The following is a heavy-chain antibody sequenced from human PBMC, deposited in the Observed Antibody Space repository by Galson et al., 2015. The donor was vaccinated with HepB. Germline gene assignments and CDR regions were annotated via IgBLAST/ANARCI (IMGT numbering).Heavy chain of an antibody. CDR3: ARKNGIAAACTIDY. Sequence: SLRLSCAASGFTFSSYWMSWVRQAPGKGLEWVANIKQDGSEKYYVDSVKGRFTISRDNAKNSLYLQMNSLRAEDTAVYYCARKNGIAAACTIDYWGQGTLVTVSS. J-gene: IGHJ4*02. CDR2: IKQDGSEK. CDR1: GFTFSSYW. V-gene: IGHV3-7*01. D-gene: IGHD6-13*01.